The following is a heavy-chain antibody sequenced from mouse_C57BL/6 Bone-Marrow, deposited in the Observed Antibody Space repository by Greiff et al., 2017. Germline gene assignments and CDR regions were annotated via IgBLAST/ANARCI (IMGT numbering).Heavy chain of an antibody. J-gene: IGHJ2*01. Sequence: QVKLQQPGPELVKPGASVKLSCKASGYTFTSYWMHWVKQRPGQGLEWIGNINPSNGGTNYNEQFMSKVILTVDKSSSTAYMQLSSLTSEDSAIYYCARGDYGRDYWGQGTTVTVSS. CDR3: ARGDYGRDY. V-gene: IGHV1-53*01. CDR2: INPSNGGT. CDR1: GYTFTSYW. D-gene: IGHD1-1*01.